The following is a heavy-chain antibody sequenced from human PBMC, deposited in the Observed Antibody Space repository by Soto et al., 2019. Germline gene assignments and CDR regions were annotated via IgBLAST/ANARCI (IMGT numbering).Heavy chain of an antibody. CDR3: ARSSGGSYPDFDS. CDR2: ISYDGSNQ. J-gene: IGHJ4*02. V-gene: IGHV3-30-3*01. Sequence: QVQLVESGGGVVQPGRSLRLSCAASGFTFSSYAMHWVRQAPGKGLEWVADISYDGSNQYYADSVKGRFTISRDNSKNTLFLQMNSLRAEDTAVYSCARSSGGSYPDFDSWGQGTLVTVSS. CDR1: GFTFSSYA. D-gene: IGHD2-15*01.